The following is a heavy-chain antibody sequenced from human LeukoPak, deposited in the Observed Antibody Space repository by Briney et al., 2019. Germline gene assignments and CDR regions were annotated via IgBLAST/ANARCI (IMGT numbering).Heavy chain of an antibody. CDR1: GYSISSGYY. CDR3: ARGGGNDAFDI. CDR2: IYHSGST. V-gene: IGHV4-38-2*01. J-gene: IGHJ3*02. Sequence: SETLSLTCAVSGYSISSGYYWGWIRQPPGRGLEWIGSIYHSGSTFYNPSLKSRITISVDTSKNQFSLKLSSVTAEDTAVYYCARGGGNDAFDIWGQGTMVTVSS. D-gene: IGHD3-16*01.